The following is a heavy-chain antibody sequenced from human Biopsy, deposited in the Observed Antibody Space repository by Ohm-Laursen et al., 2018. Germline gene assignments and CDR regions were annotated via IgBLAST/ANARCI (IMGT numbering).Heavy chain of an antibody. CDR3: AKQGATILSSFDS. D-gene: IGHD3-9*01. CDR1: GFNFSNYA. V-gene: IGHV3-23*01. J-gene: IGHJ5*01. CDR2: ITSSGGST. Sequence: SLRLSCTDSGFNFSNYAMSWVRQAPGKGLEWVSTITSSGGSTYFADSVKGRFTISRDNSKNRLYLQMNSLRGEDTAVYYCAKQGATILSSFDSWGQGTLVTVSS.